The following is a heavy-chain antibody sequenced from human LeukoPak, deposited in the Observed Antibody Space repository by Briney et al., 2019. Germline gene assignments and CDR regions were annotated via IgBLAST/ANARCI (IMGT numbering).Heavy chain of an antibody. Sequence: SETLSLTCSVCGDSISSGGFYWNWIRQHPGKGLEWIGYIYYTGSTYYNPSLKSRVTISVDTSKNQFSLKLTSVTAADTAVYYCARTPYYYDSSGYYCDSWGQGTLVTVSS. V-gene: IGHV4-31*03. J-gene: IGHJ5*01. CDR2: IYYTGST. D-gene: IGHD3-22*01. CDR1: GDSISSGGFY. CDR3: ARTPYYYDSSGYYCDS.